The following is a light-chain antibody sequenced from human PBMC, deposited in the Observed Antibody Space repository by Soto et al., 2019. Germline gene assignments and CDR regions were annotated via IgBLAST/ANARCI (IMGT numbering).Light chain of an antibody. CDR2: AAS. CDR3: QQYGYSPGT. Sequence: EIVLPQSPGTLSLSPGERATLSCRASQSVTGNDLAWFQQKPGQAPRLLIYAASYRETRIPDRFSGSGSETDFTRIISRLEPEDFAVYYCQQYGYSPGTFGQRT. CDR1: QSVTGND. J-gene: IGKJ1*01. V-gene: IGKV3-20*01.